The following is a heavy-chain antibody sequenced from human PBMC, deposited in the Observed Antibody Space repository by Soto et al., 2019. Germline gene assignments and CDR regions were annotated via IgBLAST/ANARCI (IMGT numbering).Heavy chain of an antibody. J-gene: IGHJ2*01. V-gene: IGHV4-34*01. Sequence: QVQLQQWGAGPLRPLETLSLTCGVSGGSFSGYYWAWIRQSPGKGLEWIGEINDRGSINYNPSLKSRGSISVETSKNHYSLNLRSVTAADTAVYYGARESHDILTGPPWVWYFDLWGRGTLVTV. CDR3: ARESHDILTGPPWVWYFDL. D-gene: IGHD3-9*01. CDR2: INDRGSI. CDR1: GGSFSGYY.